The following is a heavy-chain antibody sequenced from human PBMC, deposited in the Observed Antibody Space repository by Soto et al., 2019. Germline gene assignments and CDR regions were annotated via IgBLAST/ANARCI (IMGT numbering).Heavy chain of an antibody. D-gene: IGHD2-15*01. J-gene: IGHJ6*02. CDR1: GFTFSSYS. CDR2: ISSSSSYI. Sequence: GGSLRLSCAASGFTFSSYSMNWVRQAPGKGLEWVSSISSSSSYIYYADSVKGRFTISRDNAKKSLYLQMNSLRVEDTAEYYCARTYCSGGSCYGYYYYYYYGMDVWGQGTTVTVSS. V-gene: IGHV3-21*01. CDR3: ARTYCSGGSCYGYYYYYYYGMDV.